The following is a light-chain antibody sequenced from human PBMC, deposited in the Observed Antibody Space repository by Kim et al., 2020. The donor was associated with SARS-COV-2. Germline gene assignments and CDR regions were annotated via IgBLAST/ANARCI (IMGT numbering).Light chain of an antibody. Sequence: SGHFPYWFQLKPGPGPKTLIYDSTSKHSWTPARFSGSLLGGKAALTLSGAQPEDEADYYCWLSHSGVRVFGGGTQLTVL. J-gene: IGLJ3*02. CDR3: WLSHSGVRV. CDR1: SGHF. CDR2: DST. V-gene: IGLV7-46*01.